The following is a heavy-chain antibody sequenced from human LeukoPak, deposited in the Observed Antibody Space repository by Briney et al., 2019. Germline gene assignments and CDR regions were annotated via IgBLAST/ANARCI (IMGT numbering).Heavy chain of an antibody. J-gene: IGHJ5*02. D-gene: IGHD2-2*01. Sequence: ASVKVSCKASGYTFTGFYIQWVRQAPGQGLEWMGWISADTGYTKYAQKFQGRVSMTTDTSTKTAHMELRSLSSDDTAVYFCARDCGSDTCYFFPWGQGTLVTVSS. CDR2: ISADTGYT. CDR3: ARDCGSDTCYFFP. CDR1: GYTFTGFY. V-gene: IGHV1-18*04.